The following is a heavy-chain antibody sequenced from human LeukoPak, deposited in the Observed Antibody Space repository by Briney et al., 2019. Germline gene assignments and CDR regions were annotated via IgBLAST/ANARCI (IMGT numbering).Heavy chain of an antibody. V-gene: IGHV4-59*08. CDR2: IYYSGST. CDR1: GGSISSYY. CDR3: ARLVAPEIKLGWEGSYYYYGMDV. J-gene: IGHJ6*02. Sequence: PSETLSLTCTVSGGSISSYYWSWIRQPPGKGLEWIGYIYYSGSTNYNPSLKSRVTISVDTSKNQFSLKLSSVTAADTAVYYCARLVAPEIKLGWEGSYYYYGMDVWGQGTTVTVSS. D-gene: IGHD7-27*01.